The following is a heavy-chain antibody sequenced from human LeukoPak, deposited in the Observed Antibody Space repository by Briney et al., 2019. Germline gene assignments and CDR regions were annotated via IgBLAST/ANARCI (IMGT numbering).Heavy chain of an antibody. CDR3: ARRSGSYQADFDY. D-gene: IGHD1-26*01. CDR1: GFTFSDYY. V-gene: IGHV3-11*01. CDR2: ISGSGSSI. J-gene: IGHJ4*02. Sequence: PGGSLRLSCAASGFTFSDYYMSWIRQAPGKGLEWVSYISGSGSSIYYADSVKGRFTISRDNAKNSLDLQMNSLGAEDTAAYYCARRSGSYQADFDYWGQGTLVTVSS.